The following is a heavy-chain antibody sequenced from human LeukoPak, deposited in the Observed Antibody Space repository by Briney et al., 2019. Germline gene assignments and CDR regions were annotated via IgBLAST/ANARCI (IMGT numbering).Heavy chain of an antibody. CDR2: IYYNANT. D-gene: IGHD3-3*01. Sequence: SETLSLTCTVSGVSISSNTYYWGWIRQPPGKGLEWIGTIYYNANTYYNPSLKGRVTISVDTSKNQLSLKVSSVTAADTAVYYCARKKNYDFWSGYYGASNYYMDVWGKGTTVTVSS. J-gene: IGHJ6*03. CDR3: ARKKNYDFWSGYYGASNYYMDV. V-gene: IGHV4-39*01. CDR1: GVSISSNTYY.